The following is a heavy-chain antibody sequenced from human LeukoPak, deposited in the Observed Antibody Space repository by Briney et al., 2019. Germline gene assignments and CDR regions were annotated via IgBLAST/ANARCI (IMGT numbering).Heavy chain of an antibody. D-gene: IGHD3-10*01. Sequence: GESLQISCKGSGYSFTSYWISWVRQMPGKGLEWMGRIDPSGSYTNYSPSFQGHVTISADKSISTAYLQWSSLKASDTAMYYCARHQYYYGSGTPSLVYWGQGTLVTVSS. J-gene: IGHJ4*02. V-gene: IGHV5-10-1*01. CDR2: IDPSGSYT. CDR1: GYSFTSYW. CDR3: ARHQYYYGSGTPSLVY.